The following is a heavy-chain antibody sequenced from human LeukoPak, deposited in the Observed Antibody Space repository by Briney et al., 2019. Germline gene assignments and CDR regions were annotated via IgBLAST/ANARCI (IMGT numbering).Heavy chain of an antibody. CDR2: IYHSGST. CDR3: ARRGGKYSEFDY. V-gene: IGHV4-4*02. CDR1: GGSISSSNW. J-gene: IGHJ4*02. D-gene: IGHD5-18*01. Sequence: KPSETLSLTCAVSGGSISSSNWWSWVRQPPGKGLEWIGEIYHSGSTNYNPSLKSRVTISVDRSKNQFSLKLSSVTAADTAVYYCARRGGKYSEFDYWGQGTLVTVSS.